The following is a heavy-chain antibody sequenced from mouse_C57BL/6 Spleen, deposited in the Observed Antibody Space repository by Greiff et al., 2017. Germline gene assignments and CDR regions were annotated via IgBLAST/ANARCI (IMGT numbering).Heavy chain of an antibody. CDR3: ARGDGGYFDY. D-gene: IGHD1-2*01. V-gene: IGHV1-69*01. CDR1: GYTSTSYW. Sequence: VQLQQPGAELVKPGASVKMSCKASGYTSTSYWITWVKQRPGQGLEWIGEIDPSDSYTNYNQKFKGKSTLTVDKSSSTAYMQLSSLTSEDSAVYYCARGDGGYFDYWGQGTTLTVSS. J-gene: IGHJ2*01. CDR2: IDPSDSYT.